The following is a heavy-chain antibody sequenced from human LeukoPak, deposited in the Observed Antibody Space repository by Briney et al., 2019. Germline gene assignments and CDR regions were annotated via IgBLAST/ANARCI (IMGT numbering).Heavy chain of an antibody. V-gene: IGHV4-4*02. D-gene: IGHD3-3*01. CDR3: AREGGFYRPLDY. CDR1: GGSVINTNW. CDR2: VHLDGRT. J-gene: IGHJ4*02. Sequence: SETLSLTCGVSGGSVINTNWWIWVRQPPGKGLEWIGEVHLDGRTNYSPSLESRLTMSVDVSENQVSLKLTSVTAADTAVYYCAREGGFYRPLDYSGQGTLVTVSS.